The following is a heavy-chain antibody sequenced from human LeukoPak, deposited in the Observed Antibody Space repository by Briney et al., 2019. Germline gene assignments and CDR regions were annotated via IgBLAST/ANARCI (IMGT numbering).Heavy chain of an antibody. V-gene: IGHV1-18*01. Sequence: GASVKVSCKASGYTFTSYGISWERQAPGQGLEWMGWISAYNGNTNYAQKLQGRVTMTTDTSTSTAYMELRSLRSDDTAVYYCARDRNWNRPSDFDYWGQGTLVTVSS. CDR3: ARDRNWNRPSDFDY. J-gene: IGHJ4*02. CDR2: ISAYNGNT. CDR1: GYTFTSYG. D-gene: IGHD1-1*01.